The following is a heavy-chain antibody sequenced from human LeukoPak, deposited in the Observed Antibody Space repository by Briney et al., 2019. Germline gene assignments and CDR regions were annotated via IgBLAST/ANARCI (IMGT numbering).Heavy chain of an antibody. J-gene: IGHJ3*02. CDR3: ARDPDCTNGVCLQPVGAFDI. Sequence: ALVKVSCKASRGTFSTYAISWVRQAPGHRLEWMRRIIPIIGTANYAQKFHLRVTITPDESTSTPNLALSSLRSEDTAVYYCARDPDCTNGVCLQPVGAFDIWGQGTMVTVSS. CDR2: IIPIIGTA. CDR1: RGTFSTYA. D-gene: IGHD2-8*01. V-gene: IGHV1-69*11.